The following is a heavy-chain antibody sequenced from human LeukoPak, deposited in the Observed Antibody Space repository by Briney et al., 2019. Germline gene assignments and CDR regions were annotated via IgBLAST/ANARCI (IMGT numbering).Heavy chain of an antibody. V-gene: IGHV3-23*01. D-gene: IGHD3-10*01. CDR2: ITDSSTST. CDR3: AKEYDSGGYGANFDY. CDR1: GFTFNNYV. Sequence: GGSLRLSCAASGFTFNNYVMNWVRQAPGKGLEWVSAITDSSTSTYYADSVKGRFTISRDNSRNTMYLQMNSLRAEDTAVYYCAKEYDSGGYGANFDYWGQGTLVTVSS. J-gene: IGHJ4*02.